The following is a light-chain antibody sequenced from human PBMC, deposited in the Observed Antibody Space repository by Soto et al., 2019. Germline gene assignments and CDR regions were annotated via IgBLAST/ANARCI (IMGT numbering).Light chain of an antibody. CDR1: SSNIGAGYD. CDR2: GNS. CDR3: QSYDNSLSDSV. J-gene: IGLJ7*01. V-gene: IGLV1-40*01. Sequence: QSVLTQPPSVSGAPGQRVTISCTGSSSNIGAGYDVHWYQQLPGTAPKLLIYGNSNRPSGVPDRFSGSKSGTSASLAITGLQADDEADYYWQSYDNSLSDSVFGGGTQLTVL.